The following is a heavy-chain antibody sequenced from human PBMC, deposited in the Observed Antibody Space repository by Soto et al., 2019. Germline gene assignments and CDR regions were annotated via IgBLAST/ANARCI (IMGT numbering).Heavy chain of an antibody. V-gene: IGHV1-18*01. Sequence: GASVKVSCKASGYTFTSYGISWVRQAPGQGLEWMGWISAYNGNTNYAQKLQGRVTMTTDTSTSTAYMELRSLRSDDTAVYYCARSSYNWNKLSIDYWGQGTLVTVSS. J-gene: IGHJ4*02. CDR2: ISAYNGNT. D-gene: IGHD1-20*01. CDR1: GYTFTSYG. CDR3: ARSSYNWNKLSIDY.